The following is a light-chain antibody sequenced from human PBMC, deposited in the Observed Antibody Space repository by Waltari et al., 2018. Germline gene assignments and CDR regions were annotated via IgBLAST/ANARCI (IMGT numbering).Light chain of an antibody. Sequence: QSALTQPASVSGSLGQSITISCTGTSSDVGCYNYVSWYQQHPGKAPRLRISDVNKRPSGVSSRSSGSKSGNTASLTISGLQAEDEADYHCCSFASSNSYVFGTGTMVTVL. CDR1: SSDVGCYNY. CDR3: CSFASSNSYV. V-gene: IGLV2-14*01. CDR2: DVN. J-gene: IGLJ1*01.